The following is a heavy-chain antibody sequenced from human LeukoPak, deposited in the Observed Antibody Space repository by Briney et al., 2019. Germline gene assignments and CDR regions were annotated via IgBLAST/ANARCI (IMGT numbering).Heavy chain of an antibody. Sequence: PSETLSLTCTASGGSISSCSYYWGWIRQPPGKGLEWIGSIYYSGSTHYNPSLKSRVTISVDTSKNEFSLNLSSVTAADTAVYYCARNKALMMYPRGGEDNCFDYWGQGTLVTVSS. CDR1: GGSISSCSYY. V-gene: IGHV4-39*01. D-gene: IGHD2-8*01. CDR3: ARNKALMMYPRGGEDNCFDY. J-gene: IGHJ4*02. CDR2: IYYSGST.